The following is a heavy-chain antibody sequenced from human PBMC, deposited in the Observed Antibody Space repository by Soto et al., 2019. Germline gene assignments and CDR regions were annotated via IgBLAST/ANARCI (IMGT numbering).Heavy chain of an antibody. V-gene: IGHV3-48*03. Sequence: EVQLAESGGGLGQPGGSLRLSCAASGFTFSSYEMNWVRQAPGKGLEWIAYVTTSGSSKYYADSVKGRFSISRDNAKNSLYLQMISLRAEDTAVYYCARVRDGYRGYFDYWGQGTLVTVSS. CDR3: ARVRDGYRGYFDY. D-gene: IGHD5-18*01. CDR1: GFTFSSYE. CDR2: VTTSGSSK. J-gene: IGHJ4*02.